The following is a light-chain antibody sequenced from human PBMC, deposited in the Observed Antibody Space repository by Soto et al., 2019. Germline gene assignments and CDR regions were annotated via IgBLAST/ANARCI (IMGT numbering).Light chain of an antibody. Sequence: EIVMSHSPATLSVTQGERATLSCRASQSVSSNLAWYQQKPGQAPRLLIYGASSRATGIPDRFSGSGSGTDFTLTINRLEPEDFAVYYCQLYGTSPLHTFGQGTRLEIK. CDR2: GAS. J-gene: IGKJ5*01. CDR1: QSVSSN. CDR3: QLYGTSPLHT. V-gene: IGKV3-20*01.